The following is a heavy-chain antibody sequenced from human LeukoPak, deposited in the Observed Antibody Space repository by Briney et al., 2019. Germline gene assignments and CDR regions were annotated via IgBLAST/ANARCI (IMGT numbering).Heavy chain of an antibody. CDR3: ARVKSQGHYYDSSGRFDY. V-gene: IGHV1-2*02. CDR2: INPNSGGT. J-gene: IGHJ4*02. D-gene: IGHD3-22*01. Sequence: GASVKVSCKASGYTFTGHYMQWVRQAPGQGLEWMGWINPNSGGTNYAQKLQGRVTMTTDTSTSTAYMELRSLRSDDTAVYYCARVKSQGHYYDSSGRFDYWGQGTLVTVSS. CDR1: GYTFTGHY.